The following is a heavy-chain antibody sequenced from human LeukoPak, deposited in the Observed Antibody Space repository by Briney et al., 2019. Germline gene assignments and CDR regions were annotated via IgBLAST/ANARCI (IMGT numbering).Heavy chain of an antibody. Sequence: SETLSLTCTVSGGSISSYHWSWIRQPPGKGLEWIGYLYYSGSTNYNPSLKSRVTISVDTSENQFSLRLSSVTAADTAVYYCARHHRITMIKAGFDPWGQGTLVTVSS. V-gene: IGHV4-59*08. CDR3: ARHHRITMIKAGFDP. D-gene: IGHD3-22*01. CDR2: LYYSGST. CDR1: GGSISSYH. J-gene: IGHJ5*02.